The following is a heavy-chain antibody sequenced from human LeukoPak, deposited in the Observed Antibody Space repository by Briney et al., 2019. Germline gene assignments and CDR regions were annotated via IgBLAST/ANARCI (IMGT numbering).Heavy chain of an antibody. V-gene: IGHV4-39*01. D-gene: IGHD6-19*01. Sequence: SETLSLTCTVSGGSISSSSYYWGWIRQPPGKGLEWIGSIYYSGSTYYNPSLKSRVTISVDASKNQFSLKLSSVTAADTAVYYCARLEAVAGILDYWGQGTLVTVSS. CDR3: ARLEAVAGILDY. CDR2: IYYSGST. J-gene: IGHJ4*02. CDR1: GGSISSSSYY.